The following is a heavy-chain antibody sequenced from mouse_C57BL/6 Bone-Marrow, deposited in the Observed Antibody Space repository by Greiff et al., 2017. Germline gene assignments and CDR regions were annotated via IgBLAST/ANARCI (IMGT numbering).Heavy chain of an antibody. CDR3: ARSITTVVADWYFDV. Sequence: QVQLKESGAELAKPGASVKLSCKASGYTFTSYWMHWVKQRPGQGLEWIGYINPSSGYTKYNQKFKDKATLTADKSSSTAYMQLSSLTYEDSAVYYCARSITTVVADWYFDVWGTGTTVTVSS. J-gene: IGHJ1*03. CDR2: INPSSGYT. V-gene: IGHV1-7*01. D-gene: IGHD1-1*01. CDR1: GYTFTSYW.